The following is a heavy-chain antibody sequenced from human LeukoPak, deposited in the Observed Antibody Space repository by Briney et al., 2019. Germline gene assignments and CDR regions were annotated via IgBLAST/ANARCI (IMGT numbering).Heavy chain of an antibody. D-gene: IGHD3-10*01. J-gene: IGHJ4*02. CDR2: INHSGST. CDR1: GGSFSGYY. V-gene: IGHV4-34*01. CDR3: ASVTYYYGSGNVYYLDY. Sequence: SETLSLTCAVYGGSFSGYYWSWIRQPPGKGLEWIGEINHSGSTNYNPSLKSRVTISVDTSKNQFSLKLSSVTAADTAVYYCASVTYYYGSGNVYYLDYWGQGTLVTVSS.